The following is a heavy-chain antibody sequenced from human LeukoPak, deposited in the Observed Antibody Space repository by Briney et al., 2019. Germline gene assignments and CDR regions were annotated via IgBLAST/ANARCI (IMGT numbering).Heavy chain of an antibody. V-gene: IGHV3-21*01. CDR2: ISSSSSYI. J-gene: IGHJ4*02. CDR3: ARDLGYEDYFDY. Sequence: GGSLRLSCAASGFTFSSYSMNWVRQAPGKGLEWVSSISSSSSYIYYADSVKGRFTISRDNAKNSLYLQMNSLRAEDTAVYYCARDLGYEDYFDYWGQGTLVTVSS. CDR1: GFTFSSYS. D-gene: IGHD3-16*01.